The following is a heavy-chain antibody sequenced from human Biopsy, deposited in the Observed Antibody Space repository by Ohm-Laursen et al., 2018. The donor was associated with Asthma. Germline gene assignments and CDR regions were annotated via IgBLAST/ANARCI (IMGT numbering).Heavy chain of an antibody. CDR2: IATDGTNR. V-gene: IGHV3-64D*08. Sequence: GSLRLSCSAPGFTPSSYSMHWVRQAPGRGPEYVAFIATDGTNRFYADSVKGRFTVSRDNPKRTLYLHMIAVRAEDTGVYYCVKDHSAGFHYFDAWGQGARVTVSS. CDR1: GFTPSSYS. CDR3: VKDHSAGFHYFDA. J-gene: IGHJ4*02. D-gene: IGHD2/OR15-2a*01.